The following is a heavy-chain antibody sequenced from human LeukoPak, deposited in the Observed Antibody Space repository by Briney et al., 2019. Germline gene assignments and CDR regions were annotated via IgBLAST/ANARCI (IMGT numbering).Heavy chain of an antibody. CDR3: AGYCSSTSCHPSAFDI. J-gene: IGHJ3*02. Sequence: PGGSLRLSCAASGFTFSSYGMHWVRQTPGKGLEWVAFIRYDGSNKYYADSVKGRFTISRDNSKNTLYLQMNSLRAEDTAVYYCAGYCSSTSCHPSAFDIWGQGTMVTVSS. CDR1: GFTFSSYG. V-gene: IGHV3-30*02. CDR2: IRYDGSNK. D-gene: IGHD2-2*01.